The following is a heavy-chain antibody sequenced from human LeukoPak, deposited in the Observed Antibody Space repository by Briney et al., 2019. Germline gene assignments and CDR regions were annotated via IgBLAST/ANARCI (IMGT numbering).Heavy chain of an antibody. CDR1: GFTVSSNY. CDR3: ARAEEWELLLDY. Sequence: PGGSLRLSCAASGFTVSSNYMSWVRQAPGKGLEWVAVIWYDGSNKYYADSVKGRFTISRDNSKNTLYLQMNSLRAEDTAVYYCARAEEWELLLDYWGQGTLVTVSS. V-gene: IGHV3-33*08. CDR2: IWYDGSNK. D-gene: IGHD1-26*01. J-gene: IGHJ4*02.